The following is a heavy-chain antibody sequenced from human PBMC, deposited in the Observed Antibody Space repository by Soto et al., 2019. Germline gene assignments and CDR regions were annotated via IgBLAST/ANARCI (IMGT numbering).Heavy chain of an antibody. CDR3: ARGANVYDSSGYYLGYFHH. CDR2: IYYSGRT. D-gene: IGHD3-22*01. J-gene: IGHJ1*01. CDR1: GGSISRGDYY. V-gene: IGHV4-30-4*01. Sequence: SETLSLTCTVSGGSISRGDYYWNWIRQPPGKGLEWIGYIYYSGRTYYNPSLKSRVTILIDTYKNQFSLKLSSVTAADTAVYYCARGANVYDSSGYYLGYFHHGGQCTLVTVS.